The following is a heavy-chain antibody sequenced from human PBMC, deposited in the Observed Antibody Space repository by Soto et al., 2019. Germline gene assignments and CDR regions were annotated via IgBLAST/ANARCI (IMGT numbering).Heavy chain of an antibody. Sequence: PGGSLRLSCPASGFTFSTYTMSWVRRAPGKGLEWVSAISGSGASPSYADSVQGRFTISRDNPKRTLYLQMNNLRAEDTAVYYCAKARCSTTNCYVPDYWGQGTLVTVSS. V-gene: IGHV3-23*01. CDR2: ISGSGASP. CDR1: GFTFSTYT. J-gene: IGHJ4*02. D-gene: IGHD2-2*01. CDR3: AKARCSTTNCYVPDY.